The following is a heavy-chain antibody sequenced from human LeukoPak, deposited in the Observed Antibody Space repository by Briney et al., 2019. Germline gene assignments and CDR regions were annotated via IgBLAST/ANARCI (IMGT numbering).Heavy chain of an antibody. Sequence: SVTLSLTCAVYGGSFSGYYWSWIRQPPGKGLEWIGEINHSGSTNYNPSLKSRVTISVDTSKNQFSLKLSSVTAADTAVYYCARDDYGDYGVWYWGQGTLVTVSS. CDR2: INHSGST. V-gene: IGHV4-34*01. CDR3: ARDDYGDYGVWY. J-gene: IGHJ4*02. CDR1: GGSFSGYY. D-gene: IGHD4-17*01.